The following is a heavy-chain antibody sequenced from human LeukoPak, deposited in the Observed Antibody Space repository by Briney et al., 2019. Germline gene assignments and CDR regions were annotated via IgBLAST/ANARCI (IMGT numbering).Heavy chain of an antibody. CDR1: GFTFSRYA. V-gene: IGHV3-23*01. CDR2: ISGSGGST. Sequence: GGSLRLSCAASGFTFSRYAMSGVRQAPGKGLEWVSAISGSGGSTYYADSVKGRFTISRDNSKNTLYLQMNSLRAEDTAVYYCAKHLGYSSSWRDAFDIWGQGTMVTVSS. CDR3: AKHLGYSSSWRDAFDI. D-gene: IGHD6-13*01. J-gene: IGHJ3*02.